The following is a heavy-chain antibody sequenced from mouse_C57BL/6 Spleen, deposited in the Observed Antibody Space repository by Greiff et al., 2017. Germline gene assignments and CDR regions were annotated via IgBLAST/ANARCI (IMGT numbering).Heavy chain of an antibody. CDR2: IDPSDSET. V-gene: IGHV1-52*01. CDR1: GYTFTSYW. D-gene: IGHD1-1*01. CDR3: ARYYYGSRIYAMDY. Sequence: QVQLQQPEAELVRPGSSVKLSCKASGYTFTSYWMHWVKQRPIQGLEWIGNIDPSDSETHYNQKFKDKATLTVDKSSSTAYMQLSSLTSEDSAVYYCARYYYGSRIYAMDYWGQGTSVTVSS. J-gene: IGHJ4*01.